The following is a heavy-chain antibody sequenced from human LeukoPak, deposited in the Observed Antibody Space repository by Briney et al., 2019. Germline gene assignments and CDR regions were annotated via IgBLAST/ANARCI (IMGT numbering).Heavy chain of an antibody. CDR3: ARTWTTVVTPLDY. V-gene: IGHV1-69*04. Sequence: SVKVSCKASGGTFSSYAISWVRQAPGQGLEWMGRIIPILGIANYAQKFQGRVTITADKSTSTAYMELSSLRSEDTAVYYCARTWTTVVTPLDYWGQGTLVTVSS. CDR1: GGTFSSYA. D-gene: IGHD4-17*01. CDR2: IIPILGIA. J-gene: IGHJ4*02.